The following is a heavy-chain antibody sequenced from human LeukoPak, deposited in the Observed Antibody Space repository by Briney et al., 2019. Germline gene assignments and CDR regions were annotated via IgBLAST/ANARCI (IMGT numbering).Heavy chain of an antibody. CDR1: GYTFTGYY. Sequence: ASVKVSCKASGYTFTGYYMHWVRQAPGQGLEWMGWINPNSGGTNYAQKFQGRVTMTRDTSISTAYMELSRLRSDDTAVYYCARGTYYYDSSGLSVDYWGQGTLVTVSS. CDR2: INPNSGGT. V-gene: IGHV1-2*02. D-gene: IGHD3-22*01. J-gene: IGHJ4*02. CDR3: ARGTYYYDSSGLSVDY.